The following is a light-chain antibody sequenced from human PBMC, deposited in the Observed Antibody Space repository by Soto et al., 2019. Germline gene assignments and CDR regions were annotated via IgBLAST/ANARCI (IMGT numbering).Light chain of an antibody. J-gene: IGKJ1*01. CDR2: GAS. V-gene: IGKV3-20*01. CDR3: QHYVDSRT. CDR1: ETVSSY. Sequence: EIVLMQSPGTLSLSPGERATLSCRASETVSSYLAWYQQKPGQAPRLLIYGASNRATGIPDRFSGSGSGTDFTITISRLEPEDFAVYYCQHYVDSRTFGQGTKVEIK.